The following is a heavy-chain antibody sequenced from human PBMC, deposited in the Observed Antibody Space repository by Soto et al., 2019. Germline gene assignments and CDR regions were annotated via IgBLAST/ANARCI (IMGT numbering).Heavy chain of an antibody. V-gene: IGHV3-21*01. CDR2: ISSSSSYI. CDR3: ASFDSSGYSFPY. Sequence: PGGSLRLSCAASGFTFSSYSMNWVRQAPGKGLEWVSSISSSSSYIYYADSVKGRFTISRDNAKNSLYLQMNSLRAEDTAVYYCASFDSSGYSFPYWGQGTPVTVSS. D-gene: IGHD3-22*01. J-gene: IGHJ4*02. CDR1: GFTFSSYS.